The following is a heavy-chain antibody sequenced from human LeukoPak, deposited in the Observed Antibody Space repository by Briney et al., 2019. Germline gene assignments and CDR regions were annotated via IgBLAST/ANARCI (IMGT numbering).Heavy chain of an antibody. V-gene: IGHV3-30*04. CDR2: ISYDGSNK. CDR3: ARGDDILTGYLNSYYFDY. D-gene: IGHD3-9*01. J-gene: IGHJ4*02. CDR1: GFTFSSYA. Sequence: QPGGSLRLSCAASGFTFSSYAMHWVRQAPGKGLEWVAVISYDGSNKYYADSVKGRFTISRDNSKNTLYLQMNSLRAEDTAVYYCARGDDILTGYLNSYYFDYWGQGTLVTVSS.